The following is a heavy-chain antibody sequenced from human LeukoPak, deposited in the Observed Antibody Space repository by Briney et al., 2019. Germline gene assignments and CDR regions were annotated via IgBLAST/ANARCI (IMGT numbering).Heavy chain of an antibody. D-gene: IGHD3-22*01. Sequence: PSETLSLTCTVSGGSISSYYWSWIRQPPGKGLEWIGYIYYSGSTNYNPSLKSRVTISVDTSKNQFSLKLSSVTAADTAVYYCARVGHYDSSGYYWPYYYYCYGMDVWGQGTTVTVSS. V-gene: IGHV4-59*01. CDR1: GGSISSYY. CDR3: ARVGHYDSSGYYWPYYYYCYGMDV. CDR2: IYYSGST. J-gene: IGHJ6*02.